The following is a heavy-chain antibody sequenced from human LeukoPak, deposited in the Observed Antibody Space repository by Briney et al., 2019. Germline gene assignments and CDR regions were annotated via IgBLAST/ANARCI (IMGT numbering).Heavy chain of an antibody. Sequence: PGGSLRLSXAASGFTFSSYEMNWVRQAPGKGLEWVSYISSSGSTIYYADSVKGRFTISRDNAKNSLYLQMNSLRAEDTAVYYCARDGDGYNWGYYFDYWGQGTLVTVSS. V-gene: IGHV3-48*03. D-gene: IGHD5-24*01. CDR1: GFTFSSYE. J-gene: IGHJ4*02. CDR2: ISSSGSTI. CDR3: ARDGDGYNWGYYFDY.